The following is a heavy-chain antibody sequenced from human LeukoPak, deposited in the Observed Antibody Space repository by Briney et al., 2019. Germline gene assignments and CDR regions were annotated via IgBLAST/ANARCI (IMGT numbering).Heavy chain of an antibody. J-gene: IGHJ4*02. V-gene: IGHV4-34*01. D-gene: IGHD6-13*01. CDR1: GGSFSGYY. Sequence: SETLSLTCAVYGGSFSGYYWSWIRQPPGKGLEWIGEINHSGSTNYNPSLKSRVTISVDTSKNQFSLKLSSVTAADTAVYYCARAGYSSSREYFDYWGQGNLVTVSS. CDR3: ARAGYSSSREYFDY. CDR2: INHSGST.